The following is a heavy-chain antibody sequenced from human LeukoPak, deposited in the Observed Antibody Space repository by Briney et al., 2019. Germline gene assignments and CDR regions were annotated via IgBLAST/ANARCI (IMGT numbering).Heavy chain of an antibody. CDR2: FDPEDGET. D-gene: IGHD3-9*01. CDR1: GYILSELS. CDR3: AGYQYRLTGFLFDY. Sequence: ASVKVSCKVSGYILSELSMHWVRQAPGKGLEWMGGFDPEDGETTYAQKFQGRVTMTEDTSTDAAYMELSSLRPEDTAVYYCAGYQYRLTGFLFDYWGQGTLVTVSS. V-gene: IGHV1-24*01. J-gene: IGHJ4*02.